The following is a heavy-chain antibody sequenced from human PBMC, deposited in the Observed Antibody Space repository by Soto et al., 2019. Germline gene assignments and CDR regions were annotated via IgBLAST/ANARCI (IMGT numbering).Heavy chain of an antibody. D-gene: IGHD2-2*01. Sequence: GGSLRLSCAASGFTFSSYWMSWVRQAPGKGLEWVANIKQDGSEKYYVDSVKGRFTISRDNAKNSLYLQMNSLRAEDTAVYYCARERGMSVPAAPYYFDYWGQGTLVTVSS. J-gene: IGHJ4*02. CDR2: IKQDGSEK. CDR1: GFTFSSYW. CDR3: ARERGMSVPAAPYYFDY. V-gene: IGHV3-7*01.